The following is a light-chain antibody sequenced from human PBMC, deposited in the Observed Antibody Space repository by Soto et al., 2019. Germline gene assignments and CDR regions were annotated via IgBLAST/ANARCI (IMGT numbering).Light chain of an antibody. Sequence: DIQMTQSPSSLSASVGDRVTITCRASQSISTYLNWYQQKPGTAPKLLIYGASRLQSGVPSRFSGSGSGTDFTLTITSLQPEDFATYYCQQGYSTPVTFGGGTKVDIK. CDR3: QQGYSTPVT. CDR1: QSISTY. J-gene: IGKJ4*01. V-gene: IGKV1-39*01. CDR2: GAS.